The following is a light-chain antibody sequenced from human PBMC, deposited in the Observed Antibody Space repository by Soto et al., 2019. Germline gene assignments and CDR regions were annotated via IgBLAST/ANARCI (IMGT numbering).Light chain of an antibody. CDR2: GAS. Sequence: EIVMTQSPATLAVSPGERATLSCRASQSVSSNLAWYQQKPGQAPRLLIYGASTRATGIPARFSGSGSGTDFTLTISRLEAEDFAVYYCQQDGSSPLTFGGGTKVDIK. J-gene: IGKJ4*01. V-gene: IGKV3-15*01. CDR3: QQDGSSPLT. CDR1: QSVSSN.